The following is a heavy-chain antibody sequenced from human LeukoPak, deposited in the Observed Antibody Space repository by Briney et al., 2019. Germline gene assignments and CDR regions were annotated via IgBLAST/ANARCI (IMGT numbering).Heavy chain of an antibody. CDR2: ISGSGGST. V-gene: IGHV3-23*01. D-gene: IGHD3-22*01. J-gene: IGHJ4*02. Sequence: GGSLRLSCADSGFTFSSYAMSWVRQAPGKELEWVSAISGSGGSTYYADSVKGRFTISRDNSKNTLYLQMNSLRAEDTAVYYCAKSEGYDSSGYVPFDYWGQGTLVTVSS. CDR1: GFTFSSYA. CDR3: AKSEGYDSSGYVPFDY.